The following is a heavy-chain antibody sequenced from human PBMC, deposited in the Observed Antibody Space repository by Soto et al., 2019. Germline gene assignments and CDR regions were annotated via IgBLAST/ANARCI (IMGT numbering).Heavy chain of an antibody. J-gene: IGHJ6*03. Sequence: QVQLQESGPGLVKPSETLSLTCTVSGGSISSYYWSWIRQPPGKGLEWIGYIYYSGSTNYNPSLKSRVTISVDTSKNQFSLKLSSVTAADTAVYYCAREHHGSSRAYYMDVWGKGTTVTVSS. CDR1: GGSISSYY. V-gene: IGHV4-59*01. CDR2: IYYSGST. CDR3: AREHHGSSRAYYMDV. D-gene: IGHD6-13*01.